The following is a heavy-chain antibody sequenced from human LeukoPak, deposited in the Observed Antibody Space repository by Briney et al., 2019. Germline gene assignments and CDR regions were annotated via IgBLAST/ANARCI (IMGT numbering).Heavy chain of an antibody. CDR2: ISGSGGST. CDR3: AKDGREWPRSLDY. J-gene: IGHJ4*02. CDR1: GFTLSSYA. V-gene: IGHV3-23*01. D-gene: IGHD5-12*01. Sequence: PGGSLRLSCAASGFTLSSYAMSWVRQAPGKGLEWVSGISGSGGSTYYADSVKGRFTISRDNSKNTLYLQMNSLRAEDTAVYYCAKDGREWPRSLDYWGQGTLVTVSS.